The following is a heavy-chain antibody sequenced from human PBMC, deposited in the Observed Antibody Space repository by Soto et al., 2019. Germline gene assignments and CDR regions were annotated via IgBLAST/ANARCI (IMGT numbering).Heavy chain of an antibody. D-gene: IGHD3-10*01. CDR3: AKAGGAGSYKRGMDV. V-gene: IGHV3-53*01. J-gene: IGHJ6*02. CDR1: GFTVSSNY. Sequence: PGGSLRLSCAASGFTVSSNYMSWVRQAPGKGLEWVSVIYSGGSTYYADSVKGRFTISRDNSKNTLDLQMNSLRAEDTAVYYCAKAGGAGSYKRGMDVWGQGTTVTVS. CDR2: IYSGGST.